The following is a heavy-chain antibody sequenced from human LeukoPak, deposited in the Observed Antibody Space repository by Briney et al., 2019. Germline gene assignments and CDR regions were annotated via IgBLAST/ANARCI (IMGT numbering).Heavy chain of an antibody. CDR2: IYYSGST. CDR3: ARNSIAVALNWFDP. CDR1: GGSISSSSYY. J-gene: IGHJ5*02. D-gene: IGHD6-19*01. Sequence: SETLSLTCTVSGGSISSSSYYWGWIRQPPGKGLEWIGSIYYSGSTYYNPSLKSRVTISVDTSKNQFSLKLSFVTAADTAVYYCARNSIAVALNWFDPWGQGTLVTVSS. V-gene: IGHV4-39*07.